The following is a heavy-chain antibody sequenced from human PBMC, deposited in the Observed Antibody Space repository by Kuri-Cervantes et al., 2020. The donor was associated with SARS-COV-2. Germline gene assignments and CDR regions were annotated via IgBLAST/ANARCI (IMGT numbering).Heavy chain of an antibody. CDR3: AKGWERLGDY. D-gene: IGHD1-26*01. CDR2: ISGSCGSP. Sequence: EALKISCGASGFAFSSYAMSWVRQAPGKGLEGVSAISGSCGSPFYPDSVKGRFTISRDNSKNTLYQQMNSQRAEDTAVYYCAKGWERLGDYWGQGTLVTVSS. V-gene: IGHV3-23*01. J-gene: IGHJ4*02. CDR1: GFAFSSYA.